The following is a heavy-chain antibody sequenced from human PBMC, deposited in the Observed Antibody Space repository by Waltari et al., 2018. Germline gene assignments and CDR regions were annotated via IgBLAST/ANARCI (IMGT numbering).Heavy chain of an antibody. D-gene: IGHD3-22*01. CDR2: INHSGST. Sequence: QVQLQQWGAGLLKPSETLSLTCAVYAGSFSGYYWPWIRQPPGKGLEWIGEINHSGSTNYNPSLKSRVTISVDTSKNQFSLKLSSVTAADTAVYYCARYTLDYYYDSSGSIDYWGQGTLVTVSS. J-gene: IGHJ4*02. CDR1: AGSFSGYY. V-gene: IGHV4-34*01. CDR3: ARYTLDYYYDSSGSIDY.